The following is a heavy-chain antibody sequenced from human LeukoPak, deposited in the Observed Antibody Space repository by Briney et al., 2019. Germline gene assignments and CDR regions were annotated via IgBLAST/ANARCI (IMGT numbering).Heavy chain of an antibody. V-gene: IGHV3-33*01. CDR2: IWYDGSDI. CDR1: GFTFSSHG. J-gene: IGHJ4*02. CDR3: ARDRVLHYFDY. Sequence: GRSLRLSCAASGFTFSSHGMHWVRQAPGKGLEWVAVIWYDGSDIYYADSVKGRFTISRDNSKNTLYLQMTSLRADDTAVYYCARDRVLHYFDYWGQGALVTVSS. D-gene: IGHD3-16*01.